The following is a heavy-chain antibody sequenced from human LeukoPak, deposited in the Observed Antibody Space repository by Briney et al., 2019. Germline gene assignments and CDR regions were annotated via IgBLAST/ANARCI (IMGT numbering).Heavy chain of an antibody. CDR2: IYSGGST. Sequence: GGSLRLSCAASGFTVSSNYMSWVRHTPGKGLEWVSLIYSGGSTYYADSVKGRFTISRDNSKNTPYLQMHSLRADDTAVYYCAGRDNGYYYGMDVWGQGTTVTVSS. J-gene: IGHJ6*02. D-gene: IGHD2-8*01. CDR1: GFTVSSNY. CDR3: AGRDNGYYYGMDV. V-gene: IGHV3-66*01.